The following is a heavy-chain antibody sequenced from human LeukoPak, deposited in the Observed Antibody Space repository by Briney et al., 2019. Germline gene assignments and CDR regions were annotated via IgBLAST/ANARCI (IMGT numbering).Heavy chain of an antibody. V-gene: IGHV3-23*01. D-gene: IGHD3-22*01. CDR1: GSTFSSYA. CDR2: IVGSGDGT. J-gene: IGHJ5*02. Sequence: PGGSLRLSCAASGSTFSSYAMGWVRQAPGKGLEWVSTIVGSGDGTYYAASVKGRFTISRDNSRNTLSLQMNGLRAEDTAVYYCAKRYYYDTSGNPGGLDPWGRRTLVTVSS. CDR3: AKRYYYDTSGNPGGLDP.